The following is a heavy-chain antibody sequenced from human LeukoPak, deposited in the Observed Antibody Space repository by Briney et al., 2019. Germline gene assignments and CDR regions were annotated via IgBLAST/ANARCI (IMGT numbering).Heavy chain of an antibody. Sequence: SETLSLTCTVSGGSISSSTYYWSWIRQPPGKGLEWIGYIYYSGSTNYNPSLKSRVTISVDTSKNQFSLKLSSVTAADTAVYYCARGPRLTIVRGAEYYFDYWGQGTLVTVSS. V-gene: IGHV4-61*01. D-gene: IGHD3-10*01. CDR2: IYYSGST. CDR3: ARGPRLTIVRGAEYYFDY. J-gene: IGHJ4*02. CDR1: GGSISSSTYY.